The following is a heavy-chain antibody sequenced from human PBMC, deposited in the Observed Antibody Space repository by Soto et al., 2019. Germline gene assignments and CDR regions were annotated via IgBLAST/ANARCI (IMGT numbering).Heavy chain of an antibody. CDR3: ARKPSHDSSGYYTR. D-gene: IGHD3-22*01. CDR2: IIPIFGTA. CDR1: GGTFSSYA. V-gene: IGHV1-69*13. J-gene: IGHJ4*02. Sequence: SVTVSCKASGGTFSSYAISWVRQAPGQGLEWMGGIIPIFGTANYAQKFQGRVTITADESTSTAYMELSSLRSEDTAVYYCARKPSHDSSGYYTRWGQGTLVTVSS.